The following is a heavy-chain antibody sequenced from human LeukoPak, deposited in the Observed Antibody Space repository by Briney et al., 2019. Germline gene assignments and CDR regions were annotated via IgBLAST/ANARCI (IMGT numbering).Heavy chain of an antibody. D-gene: IGHD6-13*01. V-gene: IGHV1-2*02. CDR2: INPNSGGT. J-gene: IGHJ5*02. Sequence: ASVKVSCKASGYTFTGYYMHWVRQAPGQGLEWMGWINPNSGGTNYAQKFQGRVTMTRDTSISTAYMELSRLRSDDTALYYCARGNFGYHSSWSFDPWGQGTLVTVSS. CDR3: ARGNFGYHSSWSFDP. CDR1: GYTFTGYY.